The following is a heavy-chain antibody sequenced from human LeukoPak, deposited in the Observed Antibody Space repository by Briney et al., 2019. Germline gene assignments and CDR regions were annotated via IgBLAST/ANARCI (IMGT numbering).Heavy chain of an antibody. CDR2: ITWNRDNI. CDR3: ARGPGGVYSRYNYMDV. V-gene: IGHV3-9*01. J-gene: IGHJ6*03. Sequence: GGSLRLSCTVSGFTFDDYAMHWVRHTPGKGLEWVAGITWNRDNIGYGDSVKGRFTISRDNAKNSLYLQMNSLRAEDTAVYYCARGPGGVYSRYNYMDVWGKGTTVTVSS. D-gene: IGHD4-11*01. CDR1: GFTFDDYA.